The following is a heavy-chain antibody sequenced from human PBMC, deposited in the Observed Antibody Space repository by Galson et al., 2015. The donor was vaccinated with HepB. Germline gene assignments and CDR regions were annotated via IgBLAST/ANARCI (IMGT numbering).Heavy chain of an antibody. J-gene: IGHJ4*02. CDR2: IYYSGST. CDR3: ARATPGGNSYDY. CDR1: GGSISSGGYY. D-gene: IGHD4-23*01. V-gene: IGHV4-31*03. Sequence: TLSLTCTVSGGSISSGGYYWSWIRQHPGKGLEWIGYIYYSGSTYYNPSLKSRVTISVDTSKNQFSLKLSSVTAADTAVYYCARATPGGNSYDYWGQGALVTASS.